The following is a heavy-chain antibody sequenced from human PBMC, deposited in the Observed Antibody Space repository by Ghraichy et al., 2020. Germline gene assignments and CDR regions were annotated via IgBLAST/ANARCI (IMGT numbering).Heavy chain of an antibody. V-gene: IGHV3-66*01. J-gene: IGHJ5*02. Sequence: GESLNISCAASGFTVSSNYMSWVRQAPGKGLEWVSVIYSGGSTYYADSVKGRFTISRDNSKNTLYLQMNSLRAEDTAVYYCARDNYYGSGSYLVGWFDPWGQGTLVTVSS. D-gene: IGHD3-10*01. CDR1: GFTVSSNY. CDR3: ARDNYYGSGSYLVGWFDP. CDR2: IYSGGST.